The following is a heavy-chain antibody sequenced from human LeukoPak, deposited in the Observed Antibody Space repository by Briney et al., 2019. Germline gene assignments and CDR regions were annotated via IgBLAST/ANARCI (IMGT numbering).Heavy chain of an antibody. D-gene: IGHD3-9*01. CDR2: IYYSGST. CDR1: GGSISSSSYY. CDR3: ASSYYDILTGYPPAGNWFDP. Sequence: SETLPLTCTVSGGSISSSSYYWGWIRQPPGKGLEWIGSIYYSGSTYYNPSLKSRVTISVDTSKNQFSLKLSSVTAADTAVYYCASSYYDILTGYPPAGNWFDPWGQGTLVTVSS. J-gene: IGHJ5*02. V-gene: IGHV4-39*07.